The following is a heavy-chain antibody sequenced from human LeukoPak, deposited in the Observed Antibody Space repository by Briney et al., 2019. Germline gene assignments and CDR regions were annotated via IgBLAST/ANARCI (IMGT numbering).Heavy chain of an antibody. CDR1: GDSISSGYY. Sequence: SETLSLTCTVSGDSISSGYYWGWIRQPPGKGLEWIGSIYHSGSTYYNPSLKSRVTISVDTSKNQFSLKLSSVTAADTAVYYCARFITGTTSDAFDIRGQGTMVTVSS. J-gene: IGHJ3*02. D-gene: IGHD1-7*01. CDR2: IYHSGST. V-gene: IGHV4-38-2*02. CDR3: ARFITGTTSDAFDI.